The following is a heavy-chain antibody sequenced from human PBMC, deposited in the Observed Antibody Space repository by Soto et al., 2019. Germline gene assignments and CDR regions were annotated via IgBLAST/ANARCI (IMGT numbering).Heavy chain of an antibody. J-gene: IGHJ4*02. D-gene: IGHD5-12*01. CDR1: GYIFSTYD. CDR2: IVPIVGTT. Sequence: ASVKVSCKASGYIFSTYDISWVRQAPGQGLEWMGGIVPIVGTTTYAQKFQGRVTITADEATSTAYMQLSRLRSDDTAVYYCVRVVAIPGYPDHWGQGTLVTVSS. CDR3: VRVVAIPGYPDH. V-gene: IGHV1-69*13.